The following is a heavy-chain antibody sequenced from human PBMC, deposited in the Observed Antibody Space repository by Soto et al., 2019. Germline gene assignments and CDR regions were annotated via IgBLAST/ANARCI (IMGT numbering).Heavy chain of an antibody. J-gene: IGHJ4*02. CDR2: IGGSGGGS. Sequence: PGGSLRLSCAASGFTFRTYTMNWVRQAPGKELEWISAIGGSGGGSVYADSVKGRFTISRDDSKNSLYLQMNSLRAEDTAVYYCARDLPWYYYDSSGYYQFDYWGQGTLVTVSS. CDR3: ARDLPWYYYDSSGYYQFDY. D-gene: IGHD3-22*01. V-gene: IGHV3-23*01. CDR1: GFTFRTYT.